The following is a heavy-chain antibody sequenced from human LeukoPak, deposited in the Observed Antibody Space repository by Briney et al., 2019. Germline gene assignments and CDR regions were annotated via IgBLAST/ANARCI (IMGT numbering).Heavy chain of an antibody. CDR1: GFTFSTYA. Sequence: GGSLRLSCAASGFTFSTYAMHWVRQAPGKGLEWVAVISYDGFNKYYADSVKGRFTISRDNSKNTLYLQMNSLRAEDTAVYYCAKGLFYYYGSGSPPAEYFQHWGQGTLVTVSS. J-gene: IGHJ1*01. V-gene: IGHV3-30-3*01. CDR2: ISYDGFNK. D-gene: IGHD3-10*01. CDR3: AKGLFYYYGSGSPPAEYFQH.